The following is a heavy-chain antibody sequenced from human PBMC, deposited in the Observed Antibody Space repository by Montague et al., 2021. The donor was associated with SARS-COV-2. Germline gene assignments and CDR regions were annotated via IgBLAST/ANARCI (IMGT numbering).Heavy chain of an antibody. Sequence: SETLSLTCAVSGGSISSSNWWSWVRQPPGKGLEWIGEIQHSGSTNYNPSPKSRVTMSVDRSKNHFSLRLSSVTAADTAMYYYARGGYGGWTGYYFDYWGQGTLVTVSS. D-gene: IGHD4/OR15-4a*01. CDR3: ARGGYGGWTGYYFDY. V-gene: IGHV4-4*02. CDR2: IQHSGST. J-gene: IGHJ4*02. CDR1: GGSISSSNW.